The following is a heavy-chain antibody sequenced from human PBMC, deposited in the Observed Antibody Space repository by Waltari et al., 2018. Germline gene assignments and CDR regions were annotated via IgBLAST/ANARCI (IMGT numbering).Heavy chain of an antibody. Sequence: EVQLVESGGGLVQPGGSLRLSCAAAGFTFSSYWMHWVRQAPGKGLVWVSRINSDGSSTSYADSVKGRFTISRDNAKNTLYLQMNSLRAEDTAVYYCARDSRQLEQYFDYWGQGTLVTVSS. CDR1: GFTFSSYW. CDR3: ARDSRQLEQYFDY. D-gene: IGHD6-13*01. CDR2: INSDGSST. J-gene: IGHJ4*02. V-gene: IGHV3-74*01.